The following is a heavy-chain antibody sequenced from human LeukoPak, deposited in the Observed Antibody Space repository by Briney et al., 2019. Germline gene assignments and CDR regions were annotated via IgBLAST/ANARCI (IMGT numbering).Heavy chain of an antibody. D-gene: IGHD3-22*01. CDR1: GFTFSSYS. V-gene: IGHV3-21*01. Sequence: GGSLRLSCAASGFTFSSYSMNWVRQAPGKGLEWVSSISSSSSYIYYADSVKGRFTISRDNAKNSLYLQMNSLRAEDTAVYYCARDGDYYDSSGYYHYWGQGTLVTVSS. CDR2: ISSSSSYI. CDR3: ARDGDYYDSSGYYHY. J-gene: IGHJ4*02.